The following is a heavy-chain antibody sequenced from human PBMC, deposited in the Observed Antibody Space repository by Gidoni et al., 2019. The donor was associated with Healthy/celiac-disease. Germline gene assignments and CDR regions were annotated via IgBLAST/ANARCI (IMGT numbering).Heavy chain of an antibody. CDR3: AGLVTVTRGYTPDY. J-gene: IGHJ4*02. CDR2: IYYSGST. D-gene: IGHD4-17*01. V-gene: IGHV4-39*01. Sequence: QLQLQESGPGLVKHSETLSLTCPVSGGSISSSSYYWGWIRQPPGKGLGWIGSIYYSGSTYYNPSLKSRVTISVDTSKNQFSLKLSSVTAADTAVYYCAGLVTVTRGYTPDYWGQGTLVTVSS. CDR1: GGSISSSSYY.